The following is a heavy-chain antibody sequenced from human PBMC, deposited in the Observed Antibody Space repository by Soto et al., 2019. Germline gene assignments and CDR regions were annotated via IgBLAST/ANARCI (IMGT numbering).Heavy chain of an antibody. J-gene: IGHJ6*02. V-gene: IGHV4-34*01. CDR1: GGSFSGYY. Sequence: SETLSLTCAVYGGSFSGYYWSWIRQPPGKGLEWIGEINHSGSTNYNPSLKSRVTISVDTSKNQFSLKLSSVTAADTAVYYCARHTVTTFYYYGMDVWGQGTTVTVSS. CDR3: ARHTVTTFYYYGMDV. CDR2: INHSGST. D-gene: IGHD4-17*01.